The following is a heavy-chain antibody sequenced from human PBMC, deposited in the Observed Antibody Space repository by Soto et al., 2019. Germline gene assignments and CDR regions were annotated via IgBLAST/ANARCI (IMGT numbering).Heavy chain of an antibody. CDR1: GFTFSSYG. Sequence: GGSLRLSCAASGFTFSSYGMHWVRQAPGKGLEWVAVIWYDGSNKYYADSVKGRFTISRDNSKNTLYLQMNSLRAEDTAVYYCETSRHSRGSYYYGMDVWGQANTVTVSS. J-gene: IGHJ6*02. V-gene: IGHV3-33*01. CDR2: IWYDGSNK. CDR3: ETSRHSRGSYYYGMDV.